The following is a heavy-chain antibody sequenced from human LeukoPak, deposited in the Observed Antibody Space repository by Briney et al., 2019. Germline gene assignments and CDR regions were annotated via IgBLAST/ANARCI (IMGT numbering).Heavy chain of an antibody. CDR3: ARVCYHGSGSFDY. CDR1: TFSLSNYE. V-gene: IGHV3-48*03. J-gene: IGHJ4*02. CDR2: ISPTGYTI. Sequence: GGSLRLSCAASTFSLSNYEMIWVRQATGQGLEWVSYISPTGYTIYYADSVKGLFTISRDSAKNSLYLQMSSLRAEDTAVYYCARVCYHGSGSFDYWGQGTLVTVSS. D-gene: IGHD3-10*01.